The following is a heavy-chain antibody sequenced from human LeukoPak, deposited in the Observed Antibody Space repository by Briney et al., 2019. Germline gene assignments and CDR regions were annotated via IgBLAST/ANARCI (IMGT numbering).Heavy chain of an antibody. CDR3: APRTFPAVTGSSAFWPFDS. Sequence: GGSLRLSCAASGFPFNIYAINCVRQAAGKGLEWVSGISNSGGSKYYAASLQDRLTISRDDSKNTVYLQMNSLRAEDTAVYYCAPRTFPAVTGSSAFWPFDSWGQGNLVTVSS. D-gene: IGHD6-19*01. CDR1: GFPFNIYA. V-gene: IGHV3-23*01. J-gene: IGHJ4*02. CDR2: ISNSGGSK.